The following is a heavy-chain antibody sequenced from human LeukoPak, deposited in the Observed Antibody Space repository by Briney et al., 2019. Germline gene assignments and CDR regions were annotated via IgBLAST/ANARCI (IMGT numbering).Heavy chain of an antibody. CDR2: IYYSGGT. CDR1: GGSISSYY. Sequence: SETLSLTCTVSGGSISSYYWSWIRQPPGKGLEWIGYIYYSGGTNYNPSLKSRVTISVDTSKNQFSLKLSSVTAADTAVCYCARVAEGYCSGGSCLIWFDPWGQGTLVTVSS. D-gene: IGHD2-15*01. J-gene: IGHJ5*02. CDR3: ARVAEGYCSGGSCLIWFDP. V-gene: IGHV4-59*01.